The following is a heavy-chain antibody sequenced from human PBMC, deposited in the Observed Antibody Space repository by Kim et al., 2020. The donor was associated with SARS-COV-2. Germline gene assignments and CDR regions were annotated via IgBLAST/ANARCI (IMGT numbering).Heavy chain of an antibody. CDR1: GFTFSSYG. J-gene: IGHJ4*02. CDR3: ASSDPYSSSRYYFDY. D-gene: IGHD6-13*01. Sequence: GGSLRLSCAASGFTFSSYGMHWVRQAPGKGLEWVAVISYDGSNKYYADSVKGRFTISRDNSKNTLYLQMNSLRAEDTAVYYCASSDPYSSSRYYFDYWGQGTLVTVSS. V-gene: IGHV3-30*03. CDR2: ISYDGSNK.